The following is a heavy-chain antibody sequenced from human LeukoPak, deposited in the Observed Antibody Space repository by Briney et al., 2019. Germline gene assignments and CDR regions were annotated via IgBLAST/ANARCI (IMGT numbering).Heavy chain of an antibody. CDR2: IKSDGSST. Sequence: GGSLRLSCEASGFTFTSYWMHWVRQAPGKGLVWVSRIKSDGSSTNYADSVKGRFTISRDNAKNTVYLQMNSLRAEDTVVYYCASSLAALIWGQGTLVTV. CDR1: GFTFTSYW. D-gene: IGHD6-25*01. J-gene: IGHJ4*02. CDR3: ASSLAALI. V-gene: IGHV3-74*01.